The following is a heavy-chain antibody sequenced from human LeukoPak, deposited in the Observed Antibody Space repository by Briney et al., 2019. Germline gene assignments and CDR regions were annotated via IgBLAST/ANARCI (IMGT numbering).Heavy chain of an antibody. D-gene: IGHD4-11*01. CDR1: GFIFSNYG. J-gene: IGHJ4*02. CDR3: AKEVRDYSTSHDY. CDR2: IGGSGDIA. Sequence: GGSLRLSCVVSGFIFSNYGMSWVRQTPGKGLEWVSIIGGSGDIAHYADSVKGRFTTSRDNSKSTLYLQMNSLRAEDTAVYYCAKEVRDYSTSHDYWGQGTLVTVSS. V-gene: IGHV3-23*01.